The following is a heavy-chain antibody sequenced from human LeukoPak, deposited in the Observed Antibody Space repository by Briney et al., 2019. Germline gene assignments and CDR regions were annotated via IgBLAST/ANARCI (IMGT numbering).Heavy chain of an antibody. CDR3: ARGRSSGYSDAYYFDY. Sequence: PSETLSLTCTVSGGSISSSSYYWGWIRQPPGKGLEWIGSIYYSGSTYYNPSLKSRVTISVDTSKNQFSLKLSSVTAADTAVYYCARGRSSGYSDAYYFDYWGQGTLVTVSS. J-gene: IGHJ4*02. V-gene: IGHV4-39*07. CDR1: GGSISSSSYY. CDR2: IYYSGST. D-gene: IGHD3-22*01.